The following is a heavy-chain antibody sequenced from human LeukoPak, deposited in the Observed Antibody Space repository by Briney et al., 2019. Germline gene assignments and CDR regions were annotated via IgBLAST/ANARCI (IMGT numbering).Heavy chain of an antibody. Sequence: SETLSLTCAVSGYSISSGYYWGWIRQPPGKGLEGIGSIYHSGSTYYNPSLKSRVTISVDTSKNQFSLKLSSVTAADTAVYYCASTIVVDAFDIWGQGTMVTVSS. J-gene: IGHJ3*02. CDR2: IYHSGST. D-gene: IGHD2-15*01. CDR1: GYSISSGYY. V-gene: IGHV4-38-2*01. CDR3: ASTIVVDAFDI.